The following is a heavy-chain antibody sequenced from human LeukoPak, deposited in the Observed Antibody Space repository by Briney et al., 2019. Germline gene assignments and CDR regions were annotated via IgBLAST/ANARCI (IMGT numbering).Heavy chain of an antibody. Sequence: SQTLSLTCTVSGGSISSGDYYWSWIRQPPGKGLEWIGRIYSSGSTNYNPSLKTRVTMSLDTSKNQFSLNLTTVTAADTAVYYCARTSARGAQFDYWGQGTLVTVSS. CDR3: ARTSARGAQFDY. V-gene: IGHV4-61*02. J-gene: IGHJ4*02. CDR1: GGSISSGDYY. D-gene: IGHD3-10*01. CDR2: IYSSGST.